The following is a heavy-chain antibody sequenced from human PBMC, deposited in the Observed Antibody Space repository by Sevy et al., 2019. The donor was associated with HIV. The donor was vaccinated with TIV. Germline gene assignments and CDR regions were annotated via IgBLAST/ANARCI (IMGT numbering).Heavy chain of an antibody. Sequence: GGSLRLSCAASGFTFSKYSMSWVRQPPGKGLEWVSTLFFGCGEINYADSVKGRFTLSRDNSKSSVYLQMNNLRPEDTALYCCAREGCTKPHDYWGQGTLVTVSS. CDR3: AREGCTKPHDY. J-gene: IGHJ4*02. V-gene: IGHV3-23*01. CDR2: LFFGCGEI. D-gene: IGHD2-8*01. CDR1: GFTFSKYS.